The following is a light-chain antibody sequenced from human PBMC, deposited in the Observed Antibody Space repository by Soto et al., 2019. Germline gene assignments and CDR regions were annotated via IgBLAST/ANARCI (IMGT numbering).Light chain of an antibody. CDR1: SSDVGSYKY. Sequence: QSALTQPASVSGSPGQSITIACTGTSSDVGSYKYVSWYQQHPGKAPKLVIYEVSNRPSGISNRFSGSKSGNTASLTISGLQPEDEADYYCSSYAVNSALLFGGGTQLTVL. CDR2: EVS. V-gene: IGLV2-14*01. J-gene: IGLJ7*01. CDR3: SSYAVNSALL.